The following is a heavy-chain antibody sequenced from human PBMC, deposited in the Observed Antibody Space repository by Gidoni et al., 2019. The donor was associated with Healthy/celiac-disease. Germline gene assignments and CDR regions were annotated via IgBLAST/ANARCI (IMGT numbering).Heavy chain of an antibody. V-gene: IGHV3-48*01. Sequence: EVQLVESGGGLVQPGGSLRLSCAASGFTFISYGMNWVRQAPGKWLEWVSNITSSDSTICYADSVKGRFTISRDNAKNSLYLQMNSLRAEDTGVYYCAREIAAAGYFDFWGQGTLVTVSS. D-gene: IGHD6-13*01. CDR2: ITSSDSTI. CDR1: GFTFISYG. CDR3: AREIAAAGYFDF. J-gene: IGHJ4*02.